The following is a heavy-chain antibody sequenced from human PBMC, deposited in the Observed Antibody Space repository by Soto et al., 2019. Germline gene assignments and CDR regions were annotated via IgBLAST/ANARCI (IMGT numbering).Heavy chain of an antibody. CDR3: AKSTVPLWFGELFS. D-gene: IGHD3-10*01. V-gene: IGHV3-23*01. Sequence: EVQLLESGGGLVQPGGSLRLSCAASGFTFSSYTMSWVRQAPGKGLEWVSAISGSGGSTYYADSVKGRFTISRDNSKNTLYLQINSLRAEDTAVYYCAKSTVPLWFGELFSWGQGTLVTVSS. CDR1: GFTFSSYT. CDR2: ISGSGGST. J-gene: IGHJ5*02.